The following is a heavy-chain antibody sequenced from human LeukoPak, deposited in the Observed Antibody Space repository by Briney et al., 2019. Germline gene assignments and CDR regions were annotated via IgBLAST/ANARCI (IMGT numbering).Heavy chain of an antibody. CDR3: AIDPQGYSYGYLDY. CDR2: ISSSSSYI. Sequence: GGSLRLTCAASGFTFSSYSMNWVRQAPGKGLEWVSSISSSSSYIYYADSVKGRFTISRDNAKNSLYLQMNSLRAEDTAVYYCAIDPQGYSYGYLDYWGQGTLVTVSS. J-gene: IGHJ4*02. CDR1: GFTFSSYS. V-gene: IGHV3-21*01. D-gene: IGHD5-18*01.